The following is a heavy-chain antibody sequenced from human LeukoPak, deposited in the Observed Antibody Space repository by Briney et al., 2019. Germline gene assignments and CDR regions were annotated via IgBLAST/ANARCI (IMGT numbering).Heavy chain of an antibody. CDR1: GFTFSTFG. J-gene: IGHJ6*03. Sequence: PGGSLRLSCAASGFTFSTFGMHWVRQAAGRGLEWVSVISFDGGNKYYADSVKGRFTISRDNSKNTLYLQMNSLRAEDTAVYYCAKSNYYYYMDVWGKGTTVTVSS. V-gene: IGHV3-30*18. CDR3: AKSNYYYYMDV. CDR2: ISFDGGNK.